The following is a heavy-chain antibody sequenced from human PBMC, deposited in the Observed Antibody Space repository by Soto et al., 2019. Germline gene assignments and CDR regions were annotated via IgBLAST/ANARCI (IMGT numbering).Heavy chain of an antibody. V-gene: IGHV1-8*01. CDR2: MNPNSGNT. Sequence: QVQLVQSGAEVKKPGASVKVSCKASGDTFTNYDINWVRQATGQGLEWMGRMNPNSGNTGYAQKFQGRVTMTRNTSXTTAXXELSXXXXXXXAXXXXARXXNGMDVWGQGTTVTVSS. CDR1: GDTFTNYD. J-gene: IGHJ6*02. CDR3: ARXXNGMDV.